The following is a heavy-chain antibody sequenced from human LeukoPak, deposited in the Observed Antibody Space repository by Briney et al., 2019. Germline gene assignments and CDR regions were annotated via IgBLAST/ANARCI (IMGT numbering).Heavy chain of an antibody. D-gene: IGHD3-10*01. CDR3: ARGLIPGFAIFDY. CDR2: INPNSGGT. J-gene: IGHJ4*02. Sequence: ASVKVSCKASGYTFTGYYMHWVRQAPGQGLEWMGWINPNSGGTNYAQKFQGWVTMTRDTSISTAYMELSRLRSDDTAVYYCARGLIPGFAIFDYWGQGTLVTVSS. CDR1: GYTFTGYY. V-gene: IGHV1-2*04.